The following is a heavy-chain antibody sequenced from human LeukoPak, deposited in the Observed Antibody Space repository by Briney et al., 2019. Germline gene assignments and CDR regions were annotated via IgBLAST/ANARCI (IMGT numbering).Heavy chain of an antibody. CDR1: GYTFTSYD. CDR2: MNPNSGNT. Sequence: GASVTLSCTASGYTFTSYDINWVRQAPGQGLEWMGWMNPNSGNTDYAQKFQRRVTMTRNTSISTSYMELSSLRSEATAVYYCARAEYKTAYDFWSGYYRSGHYYYYGMDVWGQGPTVTVSS. CDR3: ARAEYKTAYDFWSGYYRSGHYYYYGMDV. V-gene: IGHV1-8*01. D-gene: IGHD3-3*01. J-gene: IGHJ6*02.